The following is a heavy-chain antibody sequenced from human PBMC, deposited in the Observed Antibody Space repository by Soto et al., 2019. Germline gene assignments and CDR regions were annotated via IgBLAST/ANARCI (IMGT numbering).Heavy chain of an antibody. CDR2: IYYSGST. D-gene: IGHD3-16*01. J-gene: IGHJ4*02. CDR3: ARQRPYIWGSYSYFDY. Sequence: SETLSLTCTVSGGSISSSSYYWCWIRHPPGKGLEWIGSIYYSGSTYYNPSLKSRVTISVDTSKNQFSLKLSSVTAADTAVYYCARQRPYIWGSYSYFDYWGQGTLVTVSS. V-gene: IGHV4-39*01. CDR1: GGSISSSSYY.